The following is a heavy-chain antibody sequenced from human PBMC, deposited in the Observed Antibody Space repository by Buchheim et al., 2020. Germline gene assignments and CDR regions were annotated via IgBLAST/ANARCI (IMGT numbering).Heavy chain of an antibody. CDR3: AREKSGYYYYGMDV. CDR1: GFTFSSYA. V-gene: IGHV3-30-3*01. D-gene: IGHD1-26*01. J-gene: IGHJ6*02. CDR2: ISYDGSNK. Sequence: QVQLVGSGGGVVQPGRSLRLSCAASGFTFSSYAMHWVRQAPGKGLEWVAVISYDGSNKYYADSVKGRFTISRDNSKNTLYLQMNSLRAEDTAVYYCAREKSGYYYYGMDVWGQGTT.